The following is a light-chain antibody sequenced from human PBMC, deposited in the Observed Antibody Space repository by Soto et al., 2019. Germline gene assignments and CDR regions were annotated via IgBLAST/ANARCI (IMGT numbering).Light chain of an antibody. Sequence: AIRMTQSPSSFSASTGDRVTITCRATQDITNYLAWYQQKPGKAPKLLIYRASVLESGVPSRFTGGGSGTNFSLIISYLQSEDFATYYCQQYNSFPQTFGQGTKVDIK. CDR3: QQYNSFPQT. CDR1: QDITNY. J-gene: IGKJ2*01. CDR2: RAS. V-gene: IGKV1-8*01.